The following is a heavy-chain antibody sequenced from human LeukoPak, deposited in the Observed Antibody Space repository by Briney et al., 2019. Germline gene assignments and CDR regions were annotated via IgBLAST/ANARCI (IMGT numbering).Heavy chain of an antibody. CDR3: ARHLFSGWSGEYDS. CDR1: GGSINNSSYY. Sequence: PSETLSLTCSVSGGSINNSSYYWGWVRQPPGKGLEWIGTIYYSGSAYYNPSLKSRFTIFVDLSNNQFSLKLNSVTAADTAVYYCARHLFSGWSGEYDSWGQGTLVTVPS. CDR2: IYYSGSA. V-gene: IGHV4-39*01. J-gene: IGHJ4*02. D-gene: IGHD6-19*01.